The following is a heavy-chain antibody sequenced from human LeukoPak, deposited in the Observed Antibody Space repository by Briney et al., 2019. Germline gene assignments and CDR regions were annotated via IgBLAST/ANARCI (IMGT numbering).Heavy chain of an antibody. Sequence: SETLSLTCTVSGGSINSYYWSWIRQPAGKGLEWIGRFYTSGSTNYNPSFKSRATMSIDTSKNQFSLKLNSVTAADTAVYYCARVKADHYFYYYYMDVWGKGTTVTISS. CDR1: GGSINSYY. D-gene: IGHD2/OR15-2a*01. CDR2: FYTSGST. CDR3: ARVKADHYFYYYYMDV. V-gene: IGHV4-4*07. J-gene: IGHJ6*03.